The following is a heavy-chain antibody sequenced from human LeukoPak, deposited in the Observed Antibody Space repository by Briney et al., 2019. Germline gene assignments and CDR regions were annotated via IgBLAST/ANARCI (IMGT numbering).Heavy chain of an antibody. J-gene: IGHJ6*02. CDR3: ARDRGSSSSRPAKPRYYGMDV. CDR2: IYYSGST. CDR1: GGSISSGDNY. D-gene: IGHD6-6*01. Sequence: SETLSLTCTVSGGSISSGDNYWSWIRQSPGKGLEWLGYIYYSGSTYYNPSLKSRLTISVDTSKNQFSLKLSSVTAADTAVYYCARDRGSSSSRPAKPRYYGMDVWGQGTTVTVSS. V-gene: IGHV4-30-4*01.